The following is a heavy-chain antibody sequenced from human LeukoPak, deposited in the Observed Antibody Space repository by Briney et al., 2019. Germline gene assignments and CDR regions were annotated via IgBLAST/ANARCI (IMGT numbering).Heavy chain of an antibody. J-gene: IGHJ4*02. V-gene: IGHV3-23*01. CDR3: TRDAYNFNDFDY. CDR1: GFTFSSYA. CDR2: ISGSGGST. Sequence: GGSLRLSCAASGFTFSSYAMSWVRQAPGKGLEWVSAISGSGGSTYYADSVKGRFTISRDNSKNTLYPQIDSLRAEDTAIYYCTRDAYNFNDFDYWGQGTLVTVSS. D-gene: IGHD5-24*01.